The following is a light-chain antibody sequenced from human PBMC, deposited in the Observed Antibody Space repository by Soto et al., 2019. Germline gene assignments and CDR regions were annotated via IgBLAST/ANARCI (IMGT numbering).Light chain of an antibody. Sequence: DIQMTQSPSSLSASVGDRVTITCRASQSISSYLNWYQQKPGKAPKLLIYAASSLQSGVPSRFSGSGSGTDFTLTISSLQPEDFATYYCQQSYSTPITFDQGTRLEMK. CDR2: AAS. V-gene: IGKV1-39*01. CDR1: QSISSY. J-gene: IGKJ5*01. CDR3: QQSYSTPIT.